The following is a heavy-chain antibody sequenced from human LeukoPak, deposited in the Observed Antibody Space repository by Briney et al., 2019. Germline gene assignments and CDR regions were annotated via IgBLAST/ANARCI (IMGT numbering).Heavy chain of an antibody. Sequence: SETLSLTCAVSGDSLSSGNYYWTWIRQPAGKGLEWVGRIYTSGETNYNPSLKSRVTISVDTSKNQFSLKLSSVTAADTAVYYCARDGYSGNDGLWGQGSLVTVSS. CDR1: GDSLSSGNYY. D-gene: IGHD5-12*01. J-gene: IGHJ4*02. V-gene: IGHV4-61*02. CDR3: ARDGYSGNDGL. CDR2: IYTSGET.